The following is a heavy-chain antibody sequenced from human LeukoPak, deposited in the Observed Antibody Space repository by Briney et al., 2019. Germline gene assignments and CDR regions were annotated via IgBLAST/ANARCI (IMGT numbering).Heavy chain of an antibody. Sequence: SETLSLTCTVSGGSISSGGYYWSWIRQHPGKGLEWVGYIYYGGSTYYNPSLKSRVTISVDTSKNQFSLKLSSVTAADTAVYYCARDVRVLKAGDYAYYYYGMDVWGQGTTVTVSS. J-gene: IGHJ6*02. D-gene: IGHD4-17*01. V-gene: IGHV4-31*03. CDR3: ARDVRVLKAGDYAYYYYGMDV. CDR1: GGSISSGGYY. CDR2: IYYGGST.